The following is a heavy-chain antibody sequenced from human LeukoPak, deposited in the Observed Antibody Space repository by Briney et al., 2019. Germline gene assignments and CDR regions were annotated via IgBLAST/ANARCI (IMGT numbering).Heavy chain of an antibody. J-gene: IGHJ4*02. D-gene: IGHD6-6*01. CDR3: ARTYSSSPGSFDY. CDR1: GYTFTGYY. CDR2: INPVSGGT. V-gene: IGHV1-2*02. Sequence: ASVKVSCKASGYTFTGYYIHRIRQAPGQGLEWVGWINPVSGGTSYAQSFQGRVTMTRDTSISTAYMELRSLRSDDTAVYYCARTYSSSPGSFDYWGQGTLVTVSS.